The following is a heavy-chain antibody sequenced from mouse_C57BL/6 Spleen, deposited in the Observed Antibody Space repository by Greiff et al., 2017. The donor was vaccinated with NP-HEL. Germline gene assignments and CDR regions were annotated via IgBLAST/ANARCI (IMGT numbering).Heavy chain of an antibody. CDR1: GFTFSSYA. Sequence: EVQLVESGGGLVKPGGSLKLSCAASGFTFSSYAMSWVRQTPEKRLEWVATISDGGSYTYYPDNVKGRFTISRDNAKNNLYLQMSHLKSEDTAMYYCARDRGAALYYAMDYWGQGTSVTVSS. V-gene: IGHV5-4*01. J-gene: IGHJ4*01. D-gene: IGHD6-1*01. CDR3: ARDRGAALYYAMDY. CDR2: ISDGGSYT.